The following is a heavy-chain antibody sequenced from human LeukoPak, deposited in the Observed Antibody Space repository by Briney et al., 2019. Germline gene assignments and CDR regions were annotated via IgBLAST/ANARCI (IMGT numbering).Heavy chain of an antibody. CDR2: INPDSGGT. J-gene: IGHJ6*03. D-gene: IGHD3-10*01. CDR1: GYTFTGYY. Sequence: ASVKVSCKASGYTFTGYYMHWVRQAPGQGLEWMGWINPDSGGTNYAQKFQGRVTMTRDTSISTAYMELSRLRSDDTAVYYCARTHYYGSASYYPNYYYYYMDVWGKGTTVTISS. CDR3: ARTHYYGSASYYPNYYYYYMDV. V-gene: IGHV1-2*02.